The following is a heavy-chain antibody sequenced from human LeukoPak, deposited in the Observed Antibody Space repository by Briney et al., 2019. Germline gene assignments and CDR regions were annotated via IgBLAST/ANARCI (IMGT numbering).Heavy chain of an antibody. CDR3: TTTPTYGSGSYRYYYYYMDV. CDR2: IKSKTDGGTT. J-gene: IGHJ6*03. Sequence: GGSLRLSCAASGFTFSNAWMSWVRQAPGKGLEWVGRIKSKTDGGTTDYAAPVKGRFTISRDDSKNTLYLQMNSLKTEDTAVYYCTTTPTYGSGSYRYYYYYMDVWGKGTTVTVPS. V-gene: IGHV3-15*01. D-gene: IGHD3-10*01. CDR1: GFTFSNAW.